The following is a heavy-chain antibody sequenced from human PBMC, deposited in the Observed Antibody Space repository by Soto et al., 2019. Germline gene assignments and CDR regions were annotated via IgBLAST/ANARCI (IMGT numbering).Heavy chain of an antibody. CDR3: ARSSSSWSKIFDY. J-gene: IGHJ4*02. CDR2: INPSGGST. CDR1: GYTFTSYY. Sequence: QVQLVQSGAEVKKPGASVKVSCKASGYTFTSYYMHWVRQAPGQGLEWMGIINPSGGSTSYAQKFQGRVTMTRETSTSTVYMELISLRSEDTDVYYCARSSSSWSKIFDYWGQGTLVTVSS. D-gene: IGHD6-13*01. V-gene: IGHV1-46*01.